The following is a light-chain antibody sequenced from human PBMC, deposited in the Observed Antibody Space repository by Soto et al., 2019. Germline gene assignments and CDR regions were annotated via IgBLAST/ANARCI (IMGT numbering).Light chain of an antibody. Sequence: DVQMTQSPSSLSAFVGDRVTITCRASQGIAPYLAWFQQKPGKVPKLLIYATSTLQSGVPSRFSGSGSAKDFTLTISSLQPEDIGTYYCQKYNSAPLTFVGGTKVEIK. J-gene: IGKJ4*01. CDR2: ATS. V-gene: IGKV1-27*01. CDR3: QKYNSAPLT. CDR1: QGIAPY.